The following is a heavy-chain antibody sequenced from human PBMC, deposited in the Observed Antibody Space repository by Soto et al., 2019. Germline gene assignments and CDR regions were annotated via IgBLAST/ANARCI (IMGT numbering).Heavy chain of an antibody. D-gene: IGHD2-8*02. CDR3: ARDYQSSNSPRPGGY. Sequence: ASVKVSCKASGYTFSNFGLSWVRQAPGQGLELMGWISPYNGNTNYAQKLQGRLTMTTDTSTSTAYMELRSLRSDDTAVYYCARDYQSSNSPRPGGYWGQGTLVTVSS. CDR1: GYTFSNFG. J-gene: IGHJ4*02. V-gene: IGHV1-18*01. CDR2: ISPYNGNT.